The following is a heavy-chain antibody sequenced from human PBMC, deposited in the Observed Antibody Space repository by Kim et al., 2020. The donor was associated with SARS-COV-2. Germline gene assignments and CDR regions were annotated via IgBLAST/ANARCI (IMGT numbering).Heavy chain of an antibody. J-gene: IGHJ4*02. D-gene: IGHD3-3*01. CDR2: ISYDGSNK. V-gene: IGHV3-30*18. Sequence: GGSLRLSCAASGFTFSSYGMHWVRQAPGKGLEWVAVISYDGSNKYYADSVKGRFTISRDNSKNTLYLQMNSLRAEDTAVYYCAKGGWGVFGVAVDYWGQG. CDR1: GFTFSSYG. CDR3: AKGGWGVFGVAVDY.